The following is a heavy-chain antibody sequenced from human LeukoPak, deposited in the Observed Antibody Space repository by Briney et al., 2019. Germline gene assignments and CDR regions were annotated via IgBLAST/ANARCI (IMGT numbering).Heavy chain of an antibody. J-gene: IGHJ4*02. D-gene: IGHD3-22*01. CDR1: AGSFSGYY. CDR3: ARYSSGYYFDY. V-gene: IGHV4-34*01. Sequence: SSETLSLTCAVYAGSFSGYYWSWIRQSPGTGLEWIGEINHGGSTNYNPSLKSRVTISADTSKNQFSLKLSSVTAADTAVYYCARYSSGYYFDYWGQGTLVTVSS. CDR2: INHGGST.